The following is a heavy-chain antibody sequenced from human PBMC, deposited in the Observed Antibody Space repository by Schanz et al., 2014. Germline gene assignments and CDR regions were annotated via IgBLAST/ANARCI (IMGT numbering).Heavy chain of an antibody. CDR2: ISGSGGST. V-gene: IGHV3-23*01. CDR1: GFTFSSYS. J-gene: IGHJ5*02. CDR3: TRDVRLDRRGNWFDP. Sequence: EVQLLESGGGLIQPGGSLRLSCTASGFTFSSYSMNWVRQAPGKGLEWVSAISGSGGSTYYADSVKGRFTISRDNSKNLLYLQMNSLRAEDTAVYYCTRDVRLDRRGNWFDPWGQGTLLTVSS. D-gene: IGHD1-1*01.